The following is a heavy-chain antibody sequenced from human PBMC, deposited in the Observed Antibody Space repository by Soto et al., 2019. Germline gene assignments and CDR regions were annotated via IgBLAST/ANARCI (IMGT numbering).Heavy chain of an antibody. Sequence: ASVKVSCKASGYTFSIYSIHWVRQAPGQSLEWMGWINAGNGNTKYSQKFQGRVTFTRDTSANTAYMELSSLRSEGAAVYYCARPYYYDTTGYYSSHYYFYFGMDVWGQGTTVTVSS. CDR2: INAGNGNT. J-gene: IGHJ6*02. CDR3: ARPYYYDTTGYYSSHYYFYFGMDV. CDR1: GYTFSIYS. V-gene: IGHV1-3*01. D-gene: IGHD3-22*01.